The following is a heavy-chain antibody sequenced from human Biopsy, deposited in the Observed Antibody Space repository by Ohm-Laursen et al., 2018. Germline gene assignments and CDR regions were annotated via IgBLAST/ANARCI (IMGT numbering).Heavy chain of an antibody. V-gene: IGHV4-34*08. D-gene: IGHD2-15*01. J-gene: IGHJ4*02. CDR3: GNEVHGRDY. Sequence: SDTLSLTCAVFGKTFSDYQWSWTRQPPGKGLEWIGQINQAGTTNYNPSLKSRVSISADASKYEFSLRLTSVTAADTAVYLCGNEVHGRDYWGLGAQVTVS. CDR1: GKTFSDYQ. CDR2: INQAGTT.